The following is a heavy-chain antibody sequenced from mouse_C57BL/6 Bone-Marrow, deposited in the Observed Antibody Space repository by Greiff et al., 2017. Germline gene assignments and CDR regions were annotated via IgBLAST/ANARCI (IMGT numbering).Heavy chain of an antibody. CDR3: ARYYYSSYFDY. J-gene: IGHJ2*01. CDR2: INPGSGGT. Sequence: VQLQESGAELVRPGTSVKVSCKASGYAFTNYLIEWVKQRPGQGLEWIGVINPGSGGTNYNEKFKGKATLTADKSSSTAYMQLSSLTSEDSAVYFCARYYYSSYFDYWGRGNALTVSS. D-gene: IGHD1-1*01. V-gene: IGHV1-54*01. CDR1: GYAFTNYL.